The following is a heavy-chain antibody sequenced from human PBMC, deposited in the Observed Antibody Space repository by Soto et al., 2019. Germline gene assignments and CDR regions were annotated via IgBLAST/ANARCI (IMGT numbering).Heavy chain of an antibody. V-gene: IGHV1-18*01. Sequence: XSVKVSCKASVYTFTSYGISWVRQAPGQGLEWMGWISAYNGNTNYAQKLQGRVTMTTDTSTSTAYMELRSLRSDDTAVYYCAREVVAVPAAIDYYYYGMDVWGQGTTVTVSS. J-gene: IGHJ6*02. CDR3: AREVVAVPAAIDYYYYGMDV. CDR1: VYTFTSYG. D-gene: IGHD2-2*01. CDR2: ISAYNGNT.